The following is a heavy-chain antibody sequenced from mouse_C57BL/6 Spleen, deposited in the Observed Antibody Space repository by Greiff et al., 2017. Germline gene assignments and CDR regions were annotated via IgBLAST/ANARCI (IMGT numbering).Heavy chain of an antibody. CDR1: GYAFSSYW. Sequence: QVQLQQSGAELVKPGASVKISCKASGYAFSSYWMNWVKQRPGKGLEWIGQIYPGDGATNYNGKFKGKATLTADKSSSTAYMQLSSLTSEDSAVYFCARDHYYGSSPYYAMDYWGQGTSVTVSS. CDR3: ARDHYYGSSPYYAMDY. D-gene: IGHD1-1*01. CDR2: IYPGDGAT. J-gene: IGHJ4*01. V-gene: IGHV1-80*01.